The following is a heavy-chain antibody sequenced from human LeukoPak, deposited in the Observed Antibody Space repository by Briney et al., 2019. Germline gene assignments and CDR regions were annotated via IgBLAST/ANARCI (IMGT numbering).Heavy chain of an antibody. V-gene: IGHV5-51*01. D-gene: IGHD3-22*01. J-gene: IGHJ4*02. Sequence: GESLKISCQASGYSFTSYWIAWVRQMPGKGLEWMGIIYPADSDTRYSPSFQGQVTISADKSISTAYLQWSSLKASDTAMYYCARLYDSDSYYFNYWGQGTLVTVSS. CDR1: GYSFTSYW. CDR3: ARLYDSDSYYFNY. CDR2: IYPADSDT.